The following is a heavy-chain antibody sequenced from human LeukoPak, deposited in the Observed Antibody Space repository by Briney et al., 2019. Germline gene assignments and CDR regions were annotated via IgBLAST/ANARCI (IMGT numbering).Heavy chain of an antibody. J-gene: IGHJ4*02. D-gene: IGHD5-24*01. V-gene: IGHV1-46*01. CDR3: ARAVRWLQFDY. CDR1: GYTFTNYY. Sequence: ASVKVSCKASGYTFTNYYMHWVRQAPGQGLEWMGLINPGGGNTNYAQNFQGRVTMTRDTSTSTVYMELSSLRSEDTAVYYCARAVRWLQFDYWGQGTLVTVSS. CDR2: INPGGGNT.